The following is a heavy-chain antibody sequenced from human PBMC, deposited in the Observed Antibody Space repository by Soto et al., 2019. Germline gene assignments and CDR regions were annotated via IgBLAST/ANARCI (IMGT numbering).Heavy chain of an antibody. D-gene: IGHD3-9*01. V-gene: IGHV3-33*01. CDR2: IWYDGSNK. CDR1: GFTFSSYG. CDR3: AREMHYDILTGDMDV. Sequence: GGSLRLSCAASGFTFSSYGMHWVRQAPCKGLEWVAVIWYDGSNKYYADSVKGRFTISRDNSKNTLYLQMNSLRAEDTAVYYCAREMHYDILTGDMDVRGKGHPGHRLL. J-gene: IGHJ6*03.